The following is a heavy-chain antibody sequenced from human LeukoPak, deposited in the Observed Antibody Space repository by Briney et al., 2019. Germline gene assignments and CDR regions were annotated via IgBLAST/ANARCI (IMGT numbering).Heavy chain of an antibody. D-gene: IGHD2-15*01. CDR3: ARYPGGYCSGGSCYSGYYYYYMDV. CDR2: IKQDGSEK. CDR1: AFTFRNYW. V-gene: IGHV3-7*01. J-gene: IGHJ6*03. Sequence: GGSLRLSCAASAFTFRNYWMSWVRQAPGKGLEWVANIKQDGSEKYYVDSVKGRFTISRDNAKNSLYLQMNSLRAEDTAVYYCARYPGGYCSGGSCYSGYYYYYMDVWGKGTTVTISS.